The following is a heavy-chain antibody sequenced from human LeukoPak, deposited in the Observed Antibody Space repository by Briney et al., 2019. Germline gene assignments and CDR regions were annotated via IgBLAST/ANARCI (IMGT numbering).Heavy chain of an antibody. D-gene: IGHD6-13*01. CDR2: VSQDGKNK. CDR3: AAGHFAGVDY. Sequence: PGGSLRLSCAASEFSFTAYGMHWVRQAPGKGLEWVAVVSQDGKNKYYVDSAKGRSTTSRDNSKNTVYLQMDSLRREDTAVYYCAAGHFAGVDYWGQGTLVTVSS. V-gene: IGHV3-30*03. J-gene: IGHJ4*02. CDR1: EFSFTAYG.